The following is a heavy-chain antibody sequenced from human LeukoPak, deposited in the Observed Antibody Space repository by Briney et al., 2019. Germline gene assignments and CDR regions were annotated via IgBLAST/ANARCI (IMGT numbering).Heavy chain of an antibody. Sequence: PGRSLRLSCAASGFTFSSYGMHWVRQAPGKGLEWVAVIWYDGSNKYYADSVKGRFTISRGNSKNTLYLQMNSLRAEDTAVYYCARDKEPGWFDPWGQGTLVTVSS. CDR1: GFTFSSYG. J-gene: IGHJ5*02. CDR3: ARDKEPGWFDP. CDR2: IWYDGSNK. V-gene: IGHV3-33*01.